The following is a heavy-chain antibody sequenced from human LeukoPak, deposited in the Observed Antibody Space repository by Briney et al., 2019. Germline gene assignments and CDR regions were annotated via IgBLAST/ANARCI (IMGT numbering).Heavy chain of an antibody. CDR1: GGSISSNIYY. CDR2: IYYSGST. V-gene: IGHV4-39*01. J-gene: IGHJ4*02. Sequence: SETLSLTCTVSGGSISSNIYYWGWIRQPPGKGLEWIGSIYYSGSTFYNPSLKSRVTISVDTSKNQFSLKMSSVTAADTAVYYCARSMVRGYYYFDYWGQGTLVTVSS. D-gene: IGHD3-10*01. CDR3: ARSMVRGYYYFDY.